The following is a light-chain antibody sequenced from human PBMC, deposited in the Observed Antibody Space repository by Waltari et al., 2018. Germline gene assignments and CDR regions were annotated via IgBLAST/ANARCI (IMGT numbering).Light chain of an antibody. CDR3: NSRDSSGNLVV. J-gene: IGLJ2*01. Sequence: SSELTQDPLVSVALGQTVRITCQGDSLIRYYASWYQQKPGQAPVLVIYGKNNRPSGIPDRLSGSSSGNTASLTITGAQAEDEADYYCNSRDSSGNLVVFGGGTKLTVL. CDR2: GKN. V-gene: IGLV3-19*01. CDR1: SLIRYY.